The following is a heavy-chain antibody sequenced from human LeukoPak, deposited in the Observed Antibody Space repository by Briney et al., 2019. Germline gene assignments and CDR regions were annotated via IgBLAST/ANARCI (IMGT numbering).Heavy chain of an antibody. Sequence: GGSLRLSCAASGFTVSSNYMSWVRRAPGKGLEWVSVIYSGGGTFYADSVKGRFTISRDNSKNTLYLQMNSLRAEDTAVYYCARAGGLRIAVAPIDCWGQGTLVTVSS. CDR1: GFTVSSNY. D-gene: IGHD6-19*01. J-gene: IGHJ4*02. CDR2: IYSGGGT. CDR3: ARAGGLRIAVAPIDC. V-gene: IGHV3-53*01.